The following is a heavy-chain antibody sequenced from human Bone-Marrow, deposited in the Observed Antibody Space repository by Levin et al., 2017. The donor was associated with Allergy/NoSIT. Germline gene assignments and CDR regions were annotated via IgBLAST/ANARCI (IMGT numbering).Heavy chain of an antibody. CDR2: IKQDGSEK. V-gene: IGHV3-7*01. CDR1: GFTFSNNW. J-gene: IGHJ4*02. CDR3: ARGEDYFDY. Sequence: GESLKISCVVSGFTFSNNWMSWVRQAPGKGLECVANIKQDGSEKYYVDSVKGRFTIARDNAKNSLFLQMDSLRGEDTAIYYCARGEDYFDYWGQGTLVTVSS.